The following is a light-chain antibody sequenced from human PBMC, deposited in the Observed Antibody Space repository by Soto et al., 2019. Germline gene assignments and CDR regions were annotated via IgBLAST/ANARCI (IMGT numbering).Light chain of an antibody. J-gene: IGKJ2*01. CDR1: QGIKNY. CDR2: AAF. CDR3: QQSFDTYT. V-gene: IGKV1-39*01. Sequence: DIQLTQPPSSLLASVGEGATITCRESQGIKNYLNWYQHKPGQAPKLLIYAAFSLQGGVSLRFSGSGSGTDFTLTISSLQPEDSATYYCQQSFDTYTFGQGTKLEIK.